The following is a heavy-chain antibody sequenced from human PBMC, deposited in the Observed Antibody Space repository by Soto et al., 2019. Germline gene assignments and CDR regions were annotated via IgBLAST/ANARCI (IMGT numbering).Heavy chain of an antibody. V-gene: IGHV3-21*01. Sequence: PGGSLRLSCAASGFTFSSYSMNWVRQAPGKGLEWVSSISSSSSYIYYADPVKGRFTISRDNAKNSLYLQMNSLRAEDTAVYYCARGSTAMAYYYYYGMDVWGQGNTVTVSS. J-gene: IGHJ6*02. CDR3: ARGSTAMAYYYYYGMDV. CDR2: ISSSSSYI. CDR1: GFTFSSYS. D-gene: IGHD5-18*01.